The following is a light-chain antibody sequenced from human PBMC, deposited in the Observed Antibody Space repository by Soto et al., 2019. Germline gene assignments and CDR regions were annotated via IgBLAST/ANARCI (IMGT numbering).Light chain of an antibody. CDR3: SSYTRSQPYV. CDR1: SSDVGGYNY. V-gene: IGLV2-14*01. J-gene: IGLJ1*01. Sequence: QSVLTQPASVSGSPGQSTTISCTGTSSDVGGYNYVSWYQQHPGKAPKLMIYEVSNRPSGVSNRFSGSKSGNTASLTISGLQAEDEADYYCSSYTRSQPYVFGNGTKVTV. CDR2: EVS.